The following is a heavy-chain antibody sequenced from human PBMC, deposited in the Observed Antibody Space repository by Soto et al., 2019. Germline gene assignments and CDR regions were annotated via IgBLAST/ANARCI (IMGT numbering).Heavy chain of an antibody. D-gene: IGHD3-9*01. CDR3: ARGTNFDWSLYHNMDV. V-gene: IGHV1-46*03. J-gene: IGHJ6*03. CDR2: INPSGGST. Sequence: QVQLVQSGAEVKKPGASVKVSCKASGYTFTSYYMHWVRQAPGQGLEWMGIINPSGGSTNYAQKFQGRVTMTRDTSTSTVYMELSSLRSEDTAVYYCARGTNFDWSLYHNMDVWGKGTTVTVSS. CDR1: GYTFTSYY.